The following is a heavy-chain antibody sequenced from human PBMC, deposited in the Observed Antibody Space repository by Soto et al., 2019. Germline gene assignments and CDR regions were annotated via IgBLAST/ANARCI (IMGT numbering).Heavy chain of an antibody. V-gene: IGHV4-39*01. CDR3: ARRNNMIVVVILDAFDI. CDR2: IYYSGST. CDR1: GGSISSSSYY. Sequence: SETLSLTCTVSGGSISSSSYYWGWIRQPPGKGLKWIGSIYYSGSTYYNPSLKSRVTISVDTSKNQFSLKLSSVTAADTAVYYCARRNNMIVVVILDAFDIWGQGTMVTVSS. D-gene: IGHD3-22*01. J-gene: IGHJ3*02.